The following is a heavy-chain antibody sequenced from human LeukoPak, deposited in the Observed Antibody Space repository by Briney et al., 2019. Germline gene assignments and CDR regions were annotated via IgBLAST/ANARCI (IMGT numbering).Heavy chain of an antibody. J-gene: IGHJ6*02. Sequence: ASVKVSCKASGYTFTGYYMHWVRQAPGQGLEWMGWINPNSGGTNYAQKFQGRVTMTRDTSISTAYMELSRLRSDDTAVYYCARRDWVASGYDSSYYGMDVWGQGTTVTVSS. V-gene: IGHV1-2*02. CDR1: GYTFTGYY. D-gene: IGHD5-12*01. CDR2: INPNSGGT. CDR3: ARRDWVASGYDSSYYGMDV.